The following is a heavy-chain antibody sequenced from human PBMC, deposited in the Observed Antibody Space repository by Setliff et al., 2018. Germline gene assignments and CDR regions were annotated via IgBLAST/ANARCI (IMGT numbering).Heavy chain of an antibody. J-gene: IGHJ5*02. CDR3: AREVAGTYHYFDP. CDR1: GGSFSDYY. D-gene: IGHD6-19*01. V-gene: IGHV4-34*10. CDR2: IFHSGST. Sequence: SETLSLTCTVYGGSFSDYYWGWIRQPPGKGLEWIGNIFHSGSTYYNPTLNSRVTMSVDTSKNQFSLMLTSVTAADTALYFCAREVAGTYHYFDPWGQGTLVTVSS.